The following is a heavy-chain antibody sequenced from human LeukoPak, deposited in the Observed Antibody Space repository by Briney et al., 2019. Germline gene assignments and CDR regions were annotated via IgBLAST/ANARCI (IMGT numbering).Heavy chain of an antibody. CDR3: AKSYQLLFDAFDI. CDR1: GFTFSSYA. V-gene: IGHV3-23*01. D-gene: IGHD2-2*01. CDR2: ITGSGGST. J-gene: IGHJ3*02. Sequence: GGSLRLSCAASGFTFSSYAMSWVRQAPGKGLEWVSAITGSGGSTYYADSVKGRFTISRDNSKNTLYLQMNSLRAEDTAVFYCAKSYQLLFDAFDIWGQGTMVTVSS.